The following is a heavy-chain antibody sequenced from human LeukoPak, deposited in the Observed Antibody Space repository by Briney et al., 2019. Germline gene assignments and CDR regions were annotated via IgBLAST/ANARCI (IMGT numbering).Heavy chain of an antibody. Sequence: GGSLRLSCAASGFTFSSYEMNWVRQAPGKGLEWVSYISSSSSTIYYADSVKGRFTISRDNAKNSLYLQMNSLRAEDTAVYYCARDSGNYGQLDAFDIWGKGTMVTVSS. D-gene: IGHD3-10*01. CDR2: ISSSSSTI. J-gene: IGHJ3*02. CDR3: ARDSGNYGQLDAFDI. V-gene: IGHV3-48*01. CDR1: GFTFSSYE.